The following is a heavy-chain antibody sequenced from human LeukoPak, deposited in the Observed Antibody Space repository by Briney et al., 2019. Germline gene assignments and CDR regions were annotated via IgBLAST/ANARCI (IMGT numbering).Heavy chain of an antibody. V-gene: IGHV3-33*06. Sequence: HPGVSLRLSCAASGFTFSNYAMHWVRQAPGKGLKWVAIIYYDGSNKYYADSVKGRFTISTDNSKNTLYLQMNSLRAEDTAVYYCAKDPIRHYSGSGESITTYFFDYWGQGTLVTVSS. J-gene: IGHJ4*02. CDR1: GFTFSNYA. D-gene: IGHD3-10*01. CDR3: AKDPIRHYSGSGESITTYFFDY. CDR2: IYYDGSNK.